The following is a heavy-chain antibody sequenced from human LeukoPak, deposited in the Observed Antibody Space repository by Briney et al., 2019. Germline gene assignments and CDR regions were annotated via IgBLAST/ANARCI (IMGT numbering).Heavy chain of an antibody. CDR1: GYTFTSYA. J-gene: IGHJ4*02. V-gene: IGHV1-3*01. Sequence: ASVKVSCKASGYTFTSYAMHWVRQAPRQRLEWMGWINAGNGNTKYSQKFQGRVTITRDTSASTAYMELSSLRSEDTAVYYCARADDFWSGLYYFDYWGQGTLVTVSS. D-gene: IGHD3-3*01. CDR2: INAGNGNT. CDR3: ARADDFWSGLYYFDY.